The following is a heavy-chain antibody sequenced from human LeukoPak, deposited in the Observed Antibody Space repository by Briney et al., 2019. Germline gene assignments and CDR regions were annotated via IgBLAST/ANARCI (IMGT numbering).Heavy chain of an antibody. J-gene: IGHJ4*02. CDR1: GFTFIRCD. V-gene: IGHV3-13*01. Sequence: GGSLRLSCAASGFTFIRCDMFWFRQVPGKGLEWVSTIGTGGDIYYSDSVKGRFTISRENAKNSLYLQMNSLSAGDTAVYFCARGGIAVSGIDLEDYWGQGTLVTVSS. D-gene: IGHD6-19*01. CDR2: IGTGGDI. CDR3: ARGGIAVSGIDLEDY.